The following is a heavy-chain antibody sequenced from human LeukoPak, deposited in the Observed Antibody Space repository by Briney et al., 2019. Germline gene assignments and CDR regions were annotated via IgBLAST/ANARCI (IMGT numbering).Heavy chain of an antibody. CDR3: ARDRGTPDYYDTSGYDY. Sequence: RASETLSLTCAVYGGSFSGYYWGWIRQPPGKGLEWLGSIYHSGSTYYNPSLKSRVTISVDTSKNQFSLKLSSVTAADTAVYYCARDRGTPDYYDTSGYDYWGQGTLVTVSS. V-gene: IGHV4-34*01. CDR2: IYHSGST. CDR1: GGSFSGYY. D-gene: IGHD3-22*01. J-gene: IGHJ4*02.